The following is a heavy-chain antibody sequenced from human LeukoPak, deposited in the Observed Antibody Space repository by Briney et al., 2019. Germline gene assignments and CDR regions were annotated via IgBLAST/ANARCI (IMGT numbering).Heavy chain of an antibody. CDR3: ARAGGDWYYFDY. CDR1: GFTFSDYF. V-gene: IGHV3-11*06. J-gene: IGHJ4*02. Sequence: GGSLRLSCAASGFTFSDYFMSWVRQTPEKGLEWVSYIGPSSDNINYADSVKGRFTVSRDNAKNSLYLQMNSLRAEDTAVYYCARAGGDWYYFDYWGQGTLVTVSS. D-gene: IGHD2-21*02. CDR2: IGPSSDNI.